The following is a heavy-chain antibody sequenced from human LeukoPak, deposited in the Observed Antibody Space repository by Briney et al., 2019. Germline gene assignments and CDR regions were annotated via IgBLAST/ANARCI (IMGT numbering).Heavy chain of an antibody. J-gene: IGHJ4*02. CDR1: GFTFSTYS. CDR2: ISGSDGDT. D-gene: IGHD3-10*01. CDR3: AKDLGGEGGSGFPGY. V-gene: IGHV3-23*01. Sequence: GGCLRLSCSASGFTFSTYSMTWVRQAPGKGLQWVSAISGSDGDTYYADSVKGRFTISRDNSKNTLYLQMNSLRVEDTAVYYCAKDLGGEGGSGFPGYWGQGTLVTVSS.